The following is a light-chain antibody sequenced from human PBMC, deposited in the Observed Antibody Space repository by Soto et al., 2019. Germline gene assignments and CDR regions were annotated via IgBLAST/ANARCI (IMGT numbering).Light chain of an antibody. CDR2: EVS. CDR3: SSYTSSRAYV. Sequence: LTQPASVSGSPGQSITISCTGTSSDVGGYNYVSWYQQQSGKAPKLMIHEVSNRPSGVSNRFSGSKSGNTASLTISGLQAEDEADYYCSSYTSSRAYVFGIGTKV. CDR1: SSDVGGYNY. V-gene: IGLV2-14*01. J-gene: IGLJ1*01.